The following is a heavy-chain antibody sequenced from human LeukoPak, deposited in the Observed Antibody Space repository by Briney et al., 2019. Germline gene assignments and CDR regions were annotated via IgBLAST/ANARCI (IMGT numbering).Heavy chain of an antibody. CDR2: IYTSGGT. CDR3: ARDYYDSSGYYYAL. CDR1: GGSISSYY. D-gene: IGHD3-22*01. V-gene: IGHV4-4*07. Sequence: SETLSLTCTVSGGSISSYYWSWIRQPAGKGLEWIGRIYTSGGTNYNPPLKSRVTMSIDTSKNQFSLKLSSVTAADTAVYYCARDYYDSSGYYYALWGRGTLVTVSS. J-gene: IGHJ4*02.